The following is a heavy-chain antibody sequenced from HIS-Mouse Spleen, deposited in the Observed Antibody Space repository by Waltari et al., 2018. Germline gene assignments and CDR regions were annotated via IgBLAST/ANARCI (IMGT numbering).Heavy chain of an antibody. CDR3: AREIPYSSSWYDWYFDL. CDR2: IYYSGST. J-gene: IGHJ2*01. CDR1: GGSISSSSYY. D-gene: IGHD6-13*01. Sequence: QLQLQESGPGLVKPSETLSLTCTVSGGSISSSSYYWGWIRQPPGKGLEWIGSIYYSGSTYYNPSLKSRGTISVDTAKNQFSLKLSSVTAADTDVYYCAREIPYSSSWYDWYFDLWGRGTLVTVSS. V-gene: IGHV4-39*07.